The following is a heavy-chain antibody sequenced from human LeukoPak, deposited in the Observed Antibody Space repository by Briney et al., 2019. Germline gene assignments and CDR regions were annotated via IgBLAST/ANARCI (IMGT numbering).Heavy chain of an antibody. V-gene: IGHV1-18*01. Sequence: ASVKLSCKTSGYTFSTYGLSWVRQAPGQGLECMGWISGNSGKTHYAQKFPDRVTLTTDTSSTTAFMELRSLRSDDTAMYYCARNAGSYLEFAPWGQGALVTVSS. CDR3: ARNAGSYLEFAP. CDR2: ISGNSGKT. D-gene: IGHD1-26*01. J-gene: IGHJ5*02. CDR1: GYTFSTYG.